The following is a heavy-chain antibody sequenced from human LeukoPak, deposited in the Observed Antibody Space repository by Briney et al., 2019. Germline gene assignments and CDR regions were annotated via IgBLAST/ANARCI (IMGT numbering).Heavy chain of an antibody. CDR3: ARDYPSFDY. Sequence: GGSLRLSCAASGFTVSSNYMSWVRQAPGKGLEWVSLIYSDGNTYYADSVKGRFTISRDNPKNTLYLQMNSLRAEDTAVYYCARDYPSFDYWGQGTLVTVSS. CDR1: GFTVSSNY. J-gene: IGHJ4*02. D-gene: IGHD3-16*02. CDR2: IYSDGNT. V-gene: IGHV3-53*01.